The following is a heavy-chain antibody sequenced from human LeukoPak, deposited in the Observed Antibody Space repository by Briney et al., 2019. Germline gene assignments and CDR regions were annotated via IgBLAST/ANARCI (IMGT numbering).Heavy chain of an antibody. J-gene: IGHJ5*02. CDR2: IVVGSGNT. D-gene: IGHD3-22*01. CDR3: AADSSGYYSFDP. Sequence: GTSVKVSCKASGFTFTSSAMQWVRQARGQRLEWIGWIVVGSGNTTYAQKFQERVTITRDMSTSTAYMELSSLRSEDTAVYYCAADSSGYYSFDPWGQGTLVTVSS. CDR1: GFTFTSSA. V-gene: IGHV1-58*02.